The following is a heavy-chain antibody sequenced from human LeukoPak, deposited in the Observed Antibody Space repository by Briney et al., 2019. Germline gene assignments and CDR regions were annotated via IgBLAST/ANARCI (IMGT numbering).Heavy chain of an antibody. CDR1: GFTLTGYT. Sequence: GGSLRLSCAASGFTLTGYTMNWVRPAPGEGREWVSSISSSNKCIYYADSVTGRFTISRDNAKNSLYIQMNSLRAEDTAVYYCARETTVTGWFDHWGQGTLVTVSS. V-gene: IGHV3-21*01. CDR2: ISSSNKCI. J-gene: IGHJ5*02. CDR3: ARETTVTGWFDH. D-gene: IGHD4-17*01.